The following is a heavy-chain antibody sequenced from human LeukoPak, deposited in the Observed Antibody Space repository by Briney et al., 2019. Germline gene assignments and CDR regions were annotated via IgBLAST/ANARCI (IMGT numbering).Heavy chain of an antibody. Sequence: GGSLRLSCAASGFTFSSYGMSWVRRAPGKGLEWVSAISGSGGGTSHADSVKGRFTIPRDNSKNTLFLQMTSLRAEDTAVYYCAKYNYDHNYHYYYGMDVWGQGTTVTVSS. D-gene: IGHD5-18*01. V-gene: IGHV3-23*01. CDR1: GFTFSSYG. J-gene: IGHJ6*02. CDR3: AKYNYDHNYHYYYGMDV. CDR2: ISGSGGGT.